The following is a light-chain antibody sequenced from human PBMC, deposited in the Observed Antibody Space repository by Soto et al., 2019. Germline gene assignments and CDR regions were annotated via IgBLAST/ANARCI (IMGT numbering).Light chain of an antibody. CDR3: LQHENYPLT. CDR2: AAS. CDR1: QGIRNG. Sequence: DIQMTQSPSSLSASIGDRVTMTCRASQGIRNGLGWYQQKPGKAPKRLIYAASSLQSGVPSRFSGSGSGTEFTLTISRLQPEDFATYYCLQHENYPLTFGGGPEVEI. J-gene: IGKJ4*01. V-gene: IGKV1-17*01.